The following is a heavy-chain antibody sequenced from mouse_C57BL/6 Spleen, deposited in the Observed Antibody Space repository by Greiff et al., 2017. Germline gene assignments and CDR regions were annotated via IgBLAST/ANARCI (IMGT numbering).Heavy chain of an antibody. V-gene: IGHV1-7*01. Sequence: VQLQQSGAELAKPGASVTLSCKASGYTFTSYWMHWVKPRHGQGLEWIGYINPSSGYTTYNQKFKDKATLTADKSSSTAYMQLSSLTYEDSAVYNCAVYDYDGFAYWGQGTLVTVSA. D-gene: IGHD2-4*01. CDR3: AVYDYDGFAY. CDR1: GYTFTSYW. J-gene: IGHJ3*01. CDR2: INPSSGYT.